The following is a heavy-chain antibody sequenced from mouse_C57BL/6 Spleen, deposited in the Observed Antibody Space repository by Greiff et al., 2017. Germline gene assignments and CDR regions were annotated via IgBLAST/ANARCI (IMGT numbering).Heavy chain of an antibody. CDR3: AREGLRLLFFAY. CDR2: IDPSDSYT. J-gene: IGHJ3*01. CDR1: GYTFTSYW. Sequence: QVQLQQSGAELVRPGTSVKLSCKASGYTFTSYWMHWVKQRPGQGLEWIGVIDPSDSYTNYNQKFKGKATLTVDTSSSTAYMQLSSLTSEDSAVYYCAREGLRLLFFAYWGQGTLVTVSA. V-gene: IGHV1-59*01. D-gene: IGHD2-4*01.